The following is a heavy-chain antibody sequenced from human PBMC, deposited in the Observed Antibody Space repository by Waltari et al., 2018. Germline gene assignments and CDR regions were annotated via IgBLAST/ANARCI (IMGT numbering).Heavy chain of an antibody. CDR3: ARSGPGKTNAFDI. D-gene: IGHD2-15*01. V-gene: IGHV3-33*08. Sequence: QVQLVESGGGVVQPGRSLRLSCAASGFTFRSYGMHWVRPAPGKGLEWVAVIWYDGSNKYYADSVKGRFTISRDNSKNTLYLQMNSLRAEDTAMYYCARSGPGKTNAFDIWGQGTMVTVSS. J-gene: IGHJ3*02. CDR1: GFTFRSYG. CDR2: IWYDGSNK.